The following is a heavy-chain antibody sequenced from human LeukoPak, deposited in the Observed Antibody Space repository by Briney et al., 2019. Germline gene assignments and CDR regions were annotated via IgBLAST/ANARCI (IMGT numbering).Heavy chain of an antibody. V-gene: IGHV3-23*01. D-gene: IGHD5-12*01. J-gene: IGHJ6*02. CDR2: ISGSGGST. CDR1: GLTFSSYA. Sequence: GGSLRLSCAASGLTFSSYAMSWVRQAPGKGLEWVSAISGSGGSTYYADSVKGRFTITRDNSKNTLYLQMNSLRAEDTAVYYCAKDLGYSGPNGMDVWGQGTTVTVSS. CDR3: AKDLGYSGPNGMDV.